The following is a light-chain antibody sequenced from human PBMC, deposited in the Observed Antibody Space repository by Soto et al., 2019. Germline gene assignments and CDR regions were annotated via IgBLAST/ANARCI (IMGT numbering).Light chain of an antibody. CDR2: AAS. CDR1: ETITTF. V-gene: IGKV1-39*01. J-gene: IGKJ1*01. Sequence: DIQMTQSPSSLSASIGDRVTITCRASETITTFLNWYQQTPGKAPKLLIYAASNLQSGVPSRFSGRGSGTYFTLTISGLQPDDFATYYRQQRYSTAATFSQGTKVDIK. CDR3: QQRYSTAAT.